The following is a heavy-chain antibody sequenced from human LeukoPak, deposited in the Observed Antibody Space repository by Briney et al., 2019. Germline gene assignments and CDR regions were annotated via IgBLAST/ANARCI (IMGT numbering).Heavy chain of an antibody. J-gene: IGHJ6*03. CDR1: GYIFTDYY. V-gene: IGHV1/OR15-1*04. CDR3: ARAGLPGIAAAGAYYYYMDV. Sequence: ASVQVSCRASGYIFTDYYMHWVRQAPGQELGWMGRINPNSGGTNYAQKFQGRVTMTRDTSISTAYMELSRLRSDDTAVYYCARAGLPGIAAAGAYYYYMDVWGKGTTVTISS. CDR2: INPNSGGT. D-gene: IGHD6-13*01.